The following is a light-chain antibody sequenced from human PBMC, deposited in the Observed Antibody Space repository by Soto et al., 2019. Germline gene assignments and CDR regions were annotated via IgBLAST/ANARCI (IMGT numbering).Light chain of an antibody. Sequence: VLTQSPGTLSLSPWQRASLSFRASQSVSNNYLAWYQQKPGQAPRLLIYGASNRATGIPDRFSGSGSGTDFTLTISRLEPEDFAVYYCKQYGSSGTFGQGTRLEI. CDR3: KQYGSSGT. J-gene: IGKJ5*01. V-gene: IGKV3-20*01. CDR2: GAS. CDR1: QSVSNNY.